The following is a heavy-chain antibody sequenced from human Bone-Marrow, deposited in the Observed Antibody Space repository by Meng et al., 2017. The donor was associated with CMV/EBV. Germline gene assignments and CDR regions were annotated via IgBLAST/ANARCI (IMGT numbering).Heavy chain of an antibody. D-gene: IGHD1-1*01. V-gene: IGHV3-7*01. CDR2: IKQDESEI. CDR3: ARSMLEVNRYYYGMDV. CDR1: GFTFSSFW. J-gene: IGHJ6*04. Sequence: LTCAASGFTFSSFWMAWVRQAPGKGLEWVGNIKQDESEIQYVGSVKGRFTITRDNAKNSLFLQMNSLRAEDTAVYYCARSMLEVNRYYYGMDVWGEGTPVTVSS.